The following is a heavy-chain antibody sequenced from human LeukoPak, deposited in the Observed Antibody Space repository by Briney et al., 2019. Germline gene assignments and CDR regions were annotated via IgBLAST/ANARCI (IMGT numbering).Heavy chain of an antibody. CDR1: GFTFSSFG. Sequence: PGRSLRLSCAASGFTFSSFGMHWVRQAPGKGLEWVALTSYDGSNKDYADSVKGRFTISRDNSKNTLYLQMNSLRAEDTAVYYCANYYGSGSYLDYWGQGTLVTVSS. V-gene: IGHV3-30*18. CDR3: ANYYGSGSYLDY. CDR2: TSYDGSNK. J-gene: IGHJ4*02. D-gene: IGHD3-10*01.